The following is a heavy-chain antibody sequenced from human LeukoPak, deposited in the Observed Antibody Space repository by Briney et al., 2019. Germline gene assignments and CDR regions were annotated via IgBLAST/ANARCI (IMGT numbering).Heavy chain of an antibody. J-gene: IGHJ4*02. V-gene: IGHV3-21*01. D-gene: IGHD6-13*01. CDR1: GFTVSSNY. CDR3: ARGHRPGISAAADY. Sequence: GGSLRLSCAASGFTVSSNYMSWVRQAPGKGLEWVSSISSSSSYIYYADSVKGRFTISRDNAKNSLYLQMNSLRAEDTAVYYCARGHRPGISAAADYWGQGTLVTVSS. CDR2: ISSSSSYI.